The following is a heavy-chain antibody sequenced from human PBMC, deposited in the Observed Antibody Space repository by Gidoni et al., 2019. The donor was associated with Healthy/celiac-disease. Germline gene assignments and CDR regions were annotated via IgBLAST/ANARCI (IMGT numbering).Heavy chain of an antibody. CDR3: TRDRGYSSSWYGDY. D-gene: IGHD6-13*01. Sequence: EVQLVESGGGLVKPGRSLRLSCTASGFTFGDYAMSWFRQAPGKGLEWVGFIRSKAYGGTTEYAASVKGRFTISRDDSKSIAYLQMNSLKTEDTAVYYCTRDRGYSSSWYGDYWGQGTLVTVSS. V-gene: IGHV3-49*05. CDR1: GFTFGDYA. J-gene: IGHJ4*02. CDR2: IRSKAYGGTT.